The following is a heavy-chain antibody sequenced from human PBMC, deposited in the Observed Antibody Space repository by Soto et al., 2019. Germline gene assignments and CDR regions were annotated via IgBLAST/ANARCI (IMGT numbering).Heavy chain of an antibody. CDR3: ARRWYSSSWYRHLVYYGMDV. CDR1: GYTFTSYA. V-gene: IGHV1-3*01. J-gene: IGHJ6*02. Sequence: ASVKVSCKASGYTFTSYAMHWVRQAPGQRLEWMGWINAGNGNTKYSQKFQGRVTITRDTSASTAYMELSSLRSEDTAVYYCARRWYSSSWYRHLVYYGMDVWVQGTTVTVSS. CDR2: INAGNGNT. D-gene: IGHD6-13*01.